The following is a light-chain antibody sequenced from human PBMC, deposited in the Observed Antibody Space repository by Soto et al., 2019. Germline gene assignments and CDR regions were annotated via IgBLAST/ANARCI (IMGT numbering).Light chain of an antibody. CDR2: GAS. CDR1: QSVSSSN. Sequence: EIVLTQSPGTLSLSPGERATLSCRASQSVSSSNLAWYQQKPGQAPRLLIYGASSRATGIPDRFSGSGSGTDSTLTISRLEPEDFAVYYCQQYGSSPLTFGGGTKVEIK. J-gene: IGKJ4*01. V-gene: IGKV3-20*01. CDR3: QQYGSSPLT.